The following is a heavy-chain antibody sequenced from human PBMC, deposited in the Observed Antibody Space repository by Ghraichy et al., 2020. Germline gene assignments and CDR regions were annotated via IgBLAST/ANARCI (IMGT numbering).Heavy chain of an antibody. Sequence: SETLSLTCTVSGGSISSYYWSWIRQPPGKGLEWIGYIYYSGSTNYNPSLKSRVTISVDTSKNQFSLKLSSVTAADTAVYYCAREGYSYGFHWFDPWGQGTLVTVSS. J-gene: IGHJ5*02. D-gene: IGHD5-18*01. CDR1: GGSISSYY. CDR2: IYYSGST. CDR3: AREGYSYGFHWFDP. V-gene: IGHV4-59*01.